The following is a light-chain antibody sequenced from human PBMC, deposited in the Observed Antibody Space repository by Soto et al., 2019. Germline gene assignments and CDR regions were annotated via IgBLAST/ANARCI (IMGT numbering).Light chain of an antibody. Sequence: QSVLTQPRSVSGSPGQSVTISCSGTSSDVGRYDYVSWYQQGPGKAPKLMIYEVSQRPSGVPDRFSGSKSGNTASLTISGLQAEDEADYYCCAHAGSHTWVFGGGTKLTVL. J-gene: IGLJ3*02. CDR1: SSDVGRYDY. CDR3: CAHAGSHTWV. CDR2: EVS. V-gene: IGLV2-11*01.